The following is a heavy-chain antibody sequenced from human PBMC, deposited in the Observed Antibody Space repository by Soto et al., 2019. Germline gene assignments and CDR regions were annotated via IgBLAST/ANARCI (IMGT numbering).Heavy chain of an antibody. J-gene: IGHJ6*02. CDR1: GFTFSSYA. CDR2: ISYDGCNK. V-gene: IGHV3-30-3*01. Sequence: GRSLRLSCAASGFTFSSYAKHCVRQAPGKGLEWEAVISYDGCNKYYADSVKGRFTISRDNSKNTLSLQMNSLRAESTAVYYCERSLSKLERLPPNYGTDVWGPGTTVTVSS. D-gene: IGHD1-1*01. CDR3: ERSLSKLERLPPNYGTDV.